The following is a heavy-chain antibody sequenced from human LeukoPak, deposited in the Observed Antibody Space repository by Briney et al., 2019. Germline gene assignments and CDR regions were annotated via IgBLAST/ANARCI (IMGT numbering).Heavy chain of an antibody. CDR3: ARERPAHDAFDI. V-gene: IGHV1-46*01. J-gene: IGHJ3*02. CDR2: VNPSGGST. CDR1: GYTFTSYY. D-gene: IGHD1-1*01. Sequence: ASVKVSCKASGYTFTSYYMHWVRQAPGQGLEWMGIVNPSGGSTSYAQKFQGRVTMTRDTSTSTVYMELSSLRSEDTAVYYCARERPAHDAFDIWGQGTMVTVSS.